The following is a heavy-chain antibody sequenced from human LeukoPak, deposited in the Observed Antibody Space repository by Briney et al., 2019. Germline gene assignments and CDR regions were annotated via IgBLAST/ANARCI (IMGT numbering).Heavy chain of an antibody. D-gene: IGHD6-19*01. CDR2: INPNSGGT. CDR1: GYTFTGYY. J-gene: IGHJ5*02. CDR3: ARDPIAVAGGTLVNWFDP. V-gene: IGHV1-2*02. Sequence: GASVKVSCKASGYTFTGYYMHWVRQAPGQGLEWMGWINPNSGGTNYAQKFQGRVTMTRDTSISTAYMELSRLRSDDTAVYYCARDPIAVAGGTLVNWFDPWGQGTLVTVSS.